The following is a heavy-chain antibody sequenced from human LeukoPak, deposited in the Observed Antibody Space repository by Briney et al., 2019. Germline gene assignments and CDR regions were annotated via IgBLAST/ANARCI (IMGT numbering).Heavy chain of an antibody. V-gene: IGHV4-38-2*01. D-gene: IGHD2-2*03. CDR2: IYHSEST. CDR3: ARLGVDIVVVPAAILPSI. CDR1: GYSISSGYY. Sequence: SETLSLTCAVSGYSISSGYYWGWIRQPPGKGLEWIGSIYHSESTYYNPSLKSRVTISVDTSKNQFSLKLSSVTAADTAVYYCARLGVDIVVVPAAILPSIWGQGTMVTVSS. J-gene: IGHJ3*02.